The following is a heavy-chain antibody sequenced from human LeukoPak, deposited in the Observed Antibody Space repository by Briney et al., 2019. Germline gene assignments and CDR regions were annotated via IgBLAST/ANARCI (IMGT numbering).Heavy chain of an antibody. CDR3: TRDQINY. V-gene: IGHV3-53*01. J-gene: IGHJ4*02. CDR1: ELTASRNY. Sequence: GGSRSLSCTASELTASRNYWLWVRRAPGKGLEWVSLIFSNGDTHYADSVKGRFTISRDTSKNTVSLQMNSLRVEDTAMYYCTRDQINYWGQGTLVTVSS. CDR2: IFSNGDT.